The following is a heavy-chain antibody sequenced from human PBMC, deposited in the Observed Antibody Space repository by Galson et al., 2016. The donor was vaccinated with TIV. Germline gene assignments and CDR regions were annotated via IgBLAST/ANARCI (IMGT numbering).Heavy chain of an antibody. V-gene: IGHV1-2*02. CDR2: INPDSGDT. Sequence: SVKVSCKASGYPFSDFHVHWLRQAPGQGLQWLGWINPDSGDTNSAQEFQGRVTMTRDTSITTAYMDVSSLRPDDTAVYFCARALNYGMDVWGQGTTVTVSS. D-gene: IGHD3-10*01. CDR3: ARALNYGMDV. CDR1: GYPFSDFH. J-gene: IGHJ6*02.